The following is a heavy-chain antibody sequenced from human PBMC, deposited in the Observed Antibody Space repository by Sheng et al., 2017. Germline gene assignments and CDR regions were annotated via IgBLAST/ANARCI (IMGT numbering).Heavy chain of an antibody. J-gene: IGHJ4*02. V-gene: IGHV1-2*02. CDR3: ARLYMRVLVAPAVLVGDF. CDR1: GYTFVNYY. Sequence: QVQLVQSGLEVREPGASVRVSCKASGYTFVNYYLHWIRQAPGQGPEWMGWINPKTGDTKYAPKFQGRVAFTRDTSISTTYMELTTLRHDDTAIYYCARLYMRVLVAPAVLVGDFWGQGSLVTVS. D-gene: IGHD2-2*01. CDR2: INPKTGDT.